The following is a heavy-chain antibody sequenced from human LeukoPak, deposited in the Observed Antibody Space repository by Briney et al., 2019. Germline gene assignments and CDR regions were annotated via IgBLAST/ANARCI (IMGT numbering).Heavy chain of an antibody. J-gene: IGHJ3*02. D-gene: IGHD5-18*01. CDR3: ARDASGYSYGYYAFDI. Sequence: SVKVSCKASGGTFGSYAISWMRQAPGQGLEWMGRIIPILGIANYAQKFQGRVTITADKSTSTAYMELSSLRSEDTAVYYCARDASGYSYGYYAFDIWGQGTMVTVSS. CDR1: GGTFGSYA. V-gene: IGHV1-69*04. CDR2: IIPILGIA.